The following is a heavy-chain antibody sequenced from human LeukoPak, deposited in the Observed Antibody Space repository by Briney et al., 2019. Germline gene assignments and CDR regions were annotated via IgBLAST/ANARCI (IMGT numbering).Heavy chain of an antibody. D-gene: IGHD2-2*02. J-gene: IGHJ4*02. V-gene: IGHV4-4*09. CDR1: GGSISSYY. Sequence: PSETLSLTCTVYGGSISSYYWSWIRQPPGKGLEWIGYIYTSGSTNYNPSLKSRVTISVDTSKNQFSLKLSSVTAADTAVYYCARHPSTIPYYFDYWGQGTLVTVSS. CDR2: IYTSGST. CDR3: ARHPSTIPYYFDY.